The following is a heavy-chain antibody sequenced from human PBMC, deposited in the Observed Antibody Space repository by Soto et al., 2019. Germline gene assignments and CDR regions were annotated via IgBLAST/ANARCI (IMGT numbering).Heavy chain of an antibody. CDR3: ALPATDLYGMDV. Sequence: GGSLRLSCAASGFTFSSYGMHWVRQAPGKGLEWVAVIWYDGSNKYYADSVKGRFTISRDNSKNTLYLQMNSLRAEDTAVYYCALPATDLYGMDVWGQGTTVTVSS. V-gene: IGHV3-33*01. CDR2: IWYDGSNK. D-gene: IGHD4-17*01. J-gene: IGHJ6*02. CDR1: GFTFSSYG.